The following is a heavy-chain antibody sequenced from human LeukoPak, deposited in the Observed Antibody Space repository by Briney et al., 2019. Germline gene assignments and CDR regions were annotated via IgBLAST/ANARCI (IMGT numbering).Heavy chain of an antibody. CDR2: ISSSSSTI. CDR1: GFTFSSYS. D-gene: IGHD2-2*01. CDR3: ARGCTSASCYDY. Sequence: PGGSLRLSCAASGFTFSSYSMNWVRQAPGKGLEWVSYISSSSSTIYYADSVKGRFTISRDNTKKSLYLQMNSLRPEDTAVYYCARGCTSASCYDYWGQGTLVTVSS. V-gene: IGHV3-48*04. J-gene: IGHJ4*02.